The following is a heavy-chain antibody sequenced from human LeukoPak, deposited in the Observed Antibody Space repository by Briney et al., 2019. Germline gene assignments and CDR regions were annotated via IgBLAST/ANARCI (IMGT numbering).Heavy chain of an antibody. J-gene: IGHJ4*02. Sequence: GGSLRLSCAASGFTFSSYWMNWARQAPGKGLEWVSSISSSSSYIYYADSVKGRFTISRDNAKNSLYLQMNSLRAEDTAVYYCARSPAAGNGYWGQGTLVTVSS. CDR3: ARSPAAGNGY. V-gene: IGHV3-21*01. CDR2: ISSSSSYI. CDR1: GFTFSSYW. D-gene: IGHD6-13*01.